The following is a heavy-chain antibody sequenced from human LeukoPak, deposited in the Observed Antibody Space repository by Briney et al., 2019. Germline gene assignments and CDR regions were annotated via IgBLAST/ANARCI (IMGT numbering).Heavy chain of an antibody. Sequence: ASVKVSCKASGGTFSSYAISWVRQAPGQGLEWMGRINPHSGGTNYAQRFQGRVSMTRDTSINTAYMEVSRLTSDDTAVYYCARVTWKTVVAAPDYWGQGTLVTVSS. J-gene: IGHJ4*02. V-gene: IGHV1-2*06. D-gene: IGHD2-15*01. CDR2: INPHSGGT. CDR3: ARVTWKTVVAAPDY. CDR1: GGTFSSYA.